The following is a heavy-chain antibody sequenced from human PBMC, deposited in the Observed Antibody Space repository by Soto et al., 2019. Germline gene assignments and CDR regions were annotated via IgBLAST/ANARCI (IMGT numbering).Heavy chain of an antibody. D-gene: IGHD3-22*01. CDR1: CGSISDYY. CDR3: ARDREYYESSGLYFDY. V-gene: IGHV4-59*01. J-gene: IGHJ4*02. Sequence: SETLSLTCTVSCGSISDYYWSWIRQPPGKGLEWIGYIYYGWNTNYNPSLKSRVTISVDTSKNQFSLKLISVTAADTAVYYCARDREYYESSGLYFDYWGQGTLVTVSS. CDR2: IYYGWNT.